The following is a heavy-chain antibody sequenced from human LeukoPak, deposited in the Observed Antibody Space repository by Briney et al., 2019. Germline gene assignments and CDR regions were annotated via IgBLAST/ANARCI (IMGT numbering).Heavy chain of an antibody. D-gene: IGHD1-26*01. CDR2: IGTAGDT. J-gene: IGHJ4*02. CDR3: AKSTASNPYSGSYYG. CDR1: GFTFSSYD. V-gene: IGHV3-13*01. Sequence: GGSLRLSCAASGFTFSSYDMHWVRQATGKGLEWVSAIGTAGDTYYPGSVKGRFTISRENAKNSLYLQMNSLRAEDTALYYCAKSTASNPYSGSYYGWGQGTLVTVSS.